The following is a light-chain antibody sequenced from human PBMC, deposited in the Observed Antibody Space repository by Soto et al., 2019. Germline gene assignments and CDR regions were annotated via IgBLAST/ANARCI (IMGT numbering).Light chain of an antibody. Sequence: EIVLTQSPATLSLSPGERATLSCRASQSVGTFLAWYQQKHGQAPRLLIYDASNRAIDIPGRFSGSGSGTDFTLTISSLEPEDFAVYYCQQRSSWPLTFGGGTKVEIK. CDR1: QSVGTF. CDR3: QQRSSWPLT. V-gene: IGKV3-11*01. J-gene: IGKJ4*01. CDR2: DAS.